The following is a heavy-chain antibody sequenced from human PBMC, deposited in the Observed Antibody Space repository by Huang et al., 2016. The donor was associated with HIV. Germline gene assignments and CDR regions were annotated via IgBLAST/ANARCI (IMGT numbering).Heavy chain of an antibody. CDR2: IHPSDGST. J-gene: IGHJ4*02. V-gene: IGHV1-46*01. CDR1: GYAFTSYY. Sequence: QVQLVQSGAEVKKPGASVKVSCKASGYAFTSYYMHWVRQAPGQGLEWEGRIHPSDGSTSYAQKFQGRVTTTRDTSTNTVFMELSSLRSEDTAVYYCARDRDFYDSSGYWGFNYFDYWGQGTLVTVSS. D-gene: IGHD3-22*01. CDR3: ARDRDFYDSSGYWGFNYFDY.